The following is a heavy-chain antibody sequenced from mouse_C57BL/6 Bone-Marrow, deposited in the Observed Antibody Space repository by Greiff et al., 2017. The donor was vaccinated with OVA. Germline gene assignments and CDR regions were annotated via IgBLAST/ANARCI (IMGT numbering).Heavy chain of an antibody. V-gene: IGHV1-54*01. D-gene: IGHD3-2*02. J-gene: IGHJ2*01. Sequence: QVQLQQSGAELVRPGTSVKVSCKASGYAFTNYLIEWVKQRPGQGLEWIGVINPGSGRTNYNEKFKGKATLTADKSSSTAYMQLSSLTSEDSAVYFCAREASSGPNFDYWGQGTTLTVSS. CDR1: GYAFTNYL. CDR2: INPGSGRT. CDR3: AREASSGPNFDY.